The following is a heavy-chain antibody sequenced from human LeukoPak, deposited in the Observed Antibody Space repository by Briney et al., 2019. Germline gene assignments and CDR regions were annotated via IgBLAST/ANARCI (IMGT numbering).Heavy chain of an antibody. V-gene: IGHV4-59*01. CDR3: ARDHYDSSDFVNWFDP. CDR2: VSYREST. CDR1: GAAIRSYY. J-gene: IGHJ5*02. Sequence: SETLSLTCPVSGAAIRSYYWSWIRQPPGKGLEWIGCVSYRESTNYNPSLKSRVTISVDTAKNHFSLSLSSVTAADTAIYYCARDHYDSSDFVNWFDPWGQGTLVTVSS. D-gene: IGHD3-22*01.